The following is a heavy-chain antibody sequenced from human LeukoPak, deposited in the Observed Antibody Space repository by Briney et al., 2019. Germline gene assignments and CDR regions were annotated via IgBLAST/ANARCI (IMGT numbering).Heavy chain of an antibody. CDR2: IWYDGSNK. CDR3: AREGASGTLCDY. CDR1: GFTFSSYG. V-gene: IGHV3-33*01. D-gene: IGHD1-14*01. J-gene: IGHJ4*02. Sequence: PGGSLRLSCAASGFTFSSYGMHWVRQAPGEGLEWVAVIWYDGSNKYYADSVKGRFTISRDNSKNTLYLQMNSLRAEDTAVYYCAREGASGTLCDYWGQGTLVTVSS.